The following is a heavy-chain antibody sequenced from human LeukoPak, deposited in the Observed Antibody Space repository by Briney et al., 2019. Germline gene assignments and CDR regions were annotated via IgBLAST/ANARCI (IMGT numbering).Heavy chain of an antibody. CDR3: ARGSATVTN. CDR1: GDSIGSYF. Sequence: SETLSLTCTVSGDSIGSYFWSWIRQSPGKGLEWIGHIYHSGSTNYNPSLKSRVTISIDTSKNQFSLKLSSVTAADTAVYYCARGSATVTNWGQGTLVTVSS. D-gene: IGHD4-17*01. V-gene: IGHV4-59*12. J-gene: IGHJ4*02. CDR2: IYHSGST.